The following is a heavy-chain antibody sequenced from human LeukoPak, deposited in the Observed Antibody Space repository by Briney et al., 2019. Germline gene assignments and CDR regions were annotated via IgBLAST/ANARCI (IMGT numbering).Heavy chain of an antibody. CDR3: ARDGELGIGLYYFDY. CDR1: GFTFSSYA. D-gene: IGHD7-27*01. J-gene: IGHJ4*02. Sequence: GGSLRLSCAASGFTFSSYAMSWVRQAPGKGLEWVSAISGSGGSTYYADSVKGRFTISRDNSKNTLYLQMNSLRAEDTAVYYCARDGELGIGLYYFDYWGQGTLVTVSS. V-gene: IGHV3-23*01. CDR2: ISGSGGST.